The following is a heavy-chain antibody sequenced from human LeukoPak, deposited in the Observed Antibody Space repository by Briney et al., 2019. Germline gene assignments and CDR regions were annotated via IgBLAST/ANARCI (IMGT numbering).Heavy chain of an antibody. J-gene: IGHJ4*02. D-gene: IGHD2-21*02. Sequence: GGSLRLSCAASGFTFSSYEMNWVRQAPGKGLEWVSYISSSGSTIYYADSVKGRFTISRDNSKNTLYLQMNSLRAEDTAVYYCAKIPYCGGDCYLGYFDYWGQGTLVTVSS. CDR1: GFTFSSYE. CDR3: AKIPYCGGDCYLGYFDY. CDR2: ISSSGSTI. V-gene: IGHV3-48*03.